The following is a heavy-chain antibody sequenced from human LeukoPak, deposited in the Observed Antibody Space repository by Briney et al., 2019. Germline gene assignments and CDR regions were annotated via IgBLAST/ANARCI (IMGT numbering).Heavy chain of an antibody. CDR3: EAEAHTSGSDFDY. CDR1: GFPFSNYA. V-gene: IGHV3-30-3*01. J-gene: IGHJ4*02. CDR2: ISYDGSNK. D-gene: IGHD6-19*01. Sequence: GSLRLSCAASGFPFSNYAMHWVRQAPGKGLEWVAFISYDGSNKYYADSVKGPFTISRDNSKNTLYLQMNSLRPEDTAVYYCEAEAHTSGSDFDYWGQETLVTVSS.